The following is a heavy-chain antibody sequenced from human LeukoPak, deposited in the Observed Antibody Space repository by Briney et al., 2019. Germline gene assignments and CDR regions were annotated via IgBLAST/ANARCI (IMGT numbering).Heavy chain of an antibody. CDR1: GGSISSYY. CDR2: IYYSGST. J-gene: IGHJ4*02. V-gene: IGHV4-59*01. CDR3: ARKDSSSHFDY. D-gene: IGHD6-13*01. Sequence: SETLSLTCTVSGGSISSYYWSWIRQPPGKGLEWIGYIYYSGSTNYNPSLKSRVTISVDTSKNQFSLKLSSVTAADTAAYYCARKDSSSHFDYWGQGTLVTVSS.